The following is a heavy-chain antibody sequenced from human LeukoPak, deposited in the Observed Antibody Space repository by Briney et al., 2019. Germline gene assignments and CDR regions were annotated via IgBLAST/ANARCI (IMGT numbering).Heavy chain of an antibody. J-gene: IGHJ4*02. CDR2: ISGSGGST. CDR1: GFTFSNYG. D-gene: IGHD6-13*01. V-gene: IGHV3-23*01. CDR3: GRGSSWFIGFDY. Sequence: GGSLRLSCAASGFTFSNYGMSWVRQAPGKGLEWVSAISGSGGSTYYADSVQGRFTISRDNSKNTLYLQMNSLRAEDTAVYYCGRGSSWFIGFDYWGQGTLVTVSS.